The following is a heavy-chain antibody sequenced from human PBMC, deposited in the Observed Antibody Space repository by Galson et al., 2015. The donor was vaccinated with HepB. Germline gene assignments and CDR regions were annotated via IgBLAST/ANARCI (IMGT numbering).Heavy chain of an antibody. D-gene: IGHD1-26*01. Sequence: SVKVSCKASGGTFSSYSISWVRQAPGQGLEWMGWIIPILGRANYAQKFQVRVTITADKSTNTSYMEVSSLRSEDTAVYYCARDGWSGNYFDGAFDMWGQGTMVTVSS. CDR3: ARDGWSGNYFDGAFDM. CDR1: GGTFSSYS. CDR2: IIPILGRA. J-gene: IGHJ3*02. V-gene: IGHV1-69*10.